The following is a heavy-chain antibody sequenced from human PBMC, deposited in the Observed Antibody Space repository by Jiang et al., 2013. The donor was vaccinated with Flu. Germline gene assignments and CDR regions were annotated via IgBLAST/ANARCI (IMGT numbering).Heavy chain of an antibody. D-gene: IGHD3-22*01. Sequence: TFTGYYMHWVRQAPGQGLEWMGRINPNSGGTNYAQKFQGRVTMTRDTSISTAYMELSRLRSDDTVVYYCARGYYDSSGYFDAFDIWGQGTMVTVSS. CDR2: INPNSGGT. V-gene: IGHV1-2*05. J-gene: IGHJ3*02. CDR1: TFTGYY. CDR3: ARGYYDSSGYFDAFDI.